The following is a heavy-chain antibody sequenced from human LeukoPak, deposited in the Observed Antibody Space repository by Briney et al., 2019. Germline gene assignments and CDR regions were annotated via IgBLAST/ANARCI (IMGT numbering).Heavy chain of an antibody. CDR2: IYYSGST. J-gene: IGHJ3*02. CDR1: GGSISSGDYY. Sequence: PSETLSLTCTVSGGSISSGDYYWSWSRQPPGKGPEWIGYIYYSGSTYYNPSLKSRVTISVDTSKNQFSLKLSSVTAADTAVYYCARAGTVTTLGAFDIWGQGTMVTVSS. V-gene: IGHV4-30-4*08. D-gene: IGHD4-17*01. CDR3: ARAGTVTTLGAFDI.